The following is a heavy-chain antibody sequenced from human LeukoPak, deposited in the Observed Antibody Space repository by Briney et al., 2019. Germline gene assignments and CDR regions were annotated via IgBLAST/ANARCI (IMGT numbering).Heavy chain of an antibody. CDR2: IYTSGST. CDR1: GGSISIYY. CDR3: ARSYYDSSGSFDY. J-gene: IGHJ4*02. D-gene: IGHD3-22*01. Sequence: PSETLSLTCTVSGGSISIYYWSWIRQPDGKGLEWIGRIYTSGSTNYNPSLKSRVTTSVDTSKNQFSLKLSSVTAADTAVYYCARSYYDSSGSFDYWGQGTLVTVSS. V-gene: IGHV4-4*07.